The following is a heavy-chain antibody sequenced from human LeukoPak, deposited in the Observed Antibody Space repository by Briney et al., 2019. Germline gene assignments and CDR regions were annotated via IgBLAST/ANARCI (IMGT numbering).Heavy chain of an antibody. CDR2: INPDNGDT. D-gene: IGHD2-2*02. V-gene: IGHV1-3*03. CDR1: GYSFTSQD. CDR3: TLYNY. Sequence: GASVKVSCKTSGYSFTSQDMHGVRQAPGQSLEWMGCINPDNGDTKYSQEFQGRVTITRDTSATTAYMELSSLRSDDMAVYYCTLYNYWGQGTLVTVSS. J-gene: IGHJ4*02.